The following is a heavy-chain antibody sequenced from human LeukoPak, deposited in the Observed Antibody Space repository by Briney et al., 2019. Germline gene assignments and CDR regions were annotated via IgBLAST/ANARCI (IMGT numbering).Heavy chain of an antibody. V-gene: IGHV4-39*07. CDR3: ARVSKGSSWSNFDY. CDR2: IYFRGST. CDR1: GGSISNSNYF. Sequence: SETLSLTCTVSGGSISNSNYFWGWIRQPPGKGLEWIGSIYFRGSTYYNPSLKSRVTISVDTSKNQFSLKLSSVTAADTAVYYCARVSKGSSWSNFDYWGQGTLVTVSS. D-gene: IGHD6-13*01. J-gene: IGHJ4*02.